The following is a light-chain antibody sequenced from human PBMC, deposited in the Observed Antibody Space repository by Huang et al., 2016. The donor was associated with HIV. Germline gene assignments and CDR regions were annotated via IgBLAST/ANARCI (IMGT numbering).Light chain of an antibody. CDR3: QQRGSWPLT. CDR1: QSFANY. V-gene: IGKV3-11*01. CDR2: DAS. J-gene: IGKJ4*01. Sequence: EIVLTQSPATLSLSPGERATLSCRSSQSFANYLAWYQQKPGKAPRLLIYDASNRATGIPARFSGSGSGTDFTLTISSLEPEDFAVYYCQQRGSWPLTFGGGTKVDI.